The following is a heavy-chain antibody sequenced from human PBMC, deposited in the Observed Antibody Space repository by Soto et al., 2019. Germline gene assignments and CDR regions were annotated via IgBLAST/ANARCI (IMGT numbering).Heavy chain of an antibody. CDR3: ARGPTWLPRGGFDY. D-gene: IGHD3-22*01. Sequence: SETLSLTCTVSGGSISSGDYYWSWIRQPPGKGLEWIGYIYYSGSTYYNPSLKSRVTISVDTSKNQFSLKLSSVTAADTAVYYCARGPTWLPRGGFDYWGQGTLVTVSS. J-gene: IGHJ4*02. CDR2: IYYSGST. V-gene: IGHV4-30-4*01. CDR1: GGSISSGDYY.